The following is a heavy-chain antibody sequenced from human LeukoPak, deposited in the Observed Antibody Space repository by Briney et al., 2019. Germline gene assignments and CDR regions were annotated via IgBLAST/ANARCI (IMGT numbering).Heavy chain of an antibody. V-gene: IGHV1-24*01. CDR3: ARDPIGDGYNFNWFDP. Sequence: ASVKVSCKVSGYTLTELSMHWVRQAPGKGLEWMGGFDPEDGETIYAQKFQGRVTMTEDTSTDTAYMELSSLRSEDTAVYYCARDPIGDGYNFNWFDPWGQGTQVTVSS. D-gene: IGHD5-24*01. J-gene: IGHJ5*02. CDR1: GYTLTELS. CDR2: FDPEDGET.